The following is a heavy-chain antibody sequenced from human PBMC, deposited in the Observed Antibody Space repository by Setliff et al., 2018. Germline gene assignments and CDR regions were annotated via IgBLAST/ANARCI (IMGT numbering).Heavy chain of an antibody. CDR3: AKSGIAAAGTAPFDY. D-gene: IGHD6-13*01. CDR2: LSDDGTNE. Sequence: LSLSCAASGFTVSTFSMHWVRQTPVNGLEWVATLSDDGTNEFYADSVKGRLTVFRDNSKNTLYLQMNSLRAEDTAMYYCAKSGIAAAGTAPFDYWGQGTLVTVSS. V-gene: IGHV3-30*18. J-gene: IGHJ4*02. CDR1: GFTVSTFS.